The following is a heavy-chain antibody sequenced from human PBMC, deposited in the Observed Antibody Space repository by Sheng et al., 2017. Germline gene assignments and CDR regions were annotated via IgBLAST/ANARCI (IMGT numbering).Heavy chain of an antibody. J-gene: IGHJ4*02. D-gene: IGHD3-10*01. CDR1: GFTFSSYE. CDR3: ARGFIVWRSGYGSGNDY. V-gene: IGHV3-48*03. CDR2: ISSSGSTI. Sequence: PGGSLRLSCAASGFTFSSYEMNWVRQAPGKGLEWVSYISSSGSTIYYADSVKGRFTISRDNAKNSLYLQMNSLRAEDTAVYYCARGFIVWRSGYGSGNDYWGQGTLVTVSS.